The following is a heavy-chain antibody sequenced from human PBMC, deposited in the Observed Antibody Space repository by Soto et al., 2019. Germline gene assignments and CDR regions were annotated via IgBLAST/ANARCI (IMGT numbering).Heavy chain of an antibody. V-gene: IGHV1-69*14. CDR3: ARHVPAAGYYYGMDV. CDR2: IIPIFGTA. J-gene: IGHJ6*02. D-gene: IGHD2-2*01. CDR1: GGTFSSYA. Sequence: QVQLVQSGAEVKKPGSSVKVSCKASGGTFSSYAISWVRQAPGQGLEWMGGIIPIFGTANYAQKFQGRVTITADKSTGTASMELRSLRSEDPAVYYCARHVPAAGYYYGMDVWGQGTTVTVSS.